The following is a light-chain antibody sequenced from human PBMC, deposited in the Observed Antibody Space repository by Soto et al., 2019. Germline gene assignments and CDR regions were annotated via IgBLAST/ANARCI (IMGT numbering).Light chain of an antibody. CDR3: QQYQTLWT. J-gene: IGKJ1*01. Sequence: DIQMTQSPSTLSASVGDRVTITCRASQSLSRWLAWYQQKPGKAPKLLIYDDSSLESGVPSRFSGSASGTEFTLTISSLQPDDFATYYCQQYQTLWTFGQGTKV. CDR1: QSLSRW. V-gene: IGKV1-5*01. CDR2: DDS.